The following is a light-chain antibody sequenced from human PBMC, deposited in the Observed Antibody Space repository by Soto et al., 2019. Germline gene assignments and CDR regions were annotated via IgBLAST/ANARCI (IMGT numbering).Light chain of an antibody. CDR1: KNDIGVYDF. Sequence: QSVLTQPPSASGSPGQSVTISCTGTKNDIGVYDFVSWCQHHPGKAPRLIIYEVVPLPSGVPDRFSCSKSGNTASLTVSGLKAADEADYFCKSYAGSNTYVFASGTKLTVL. CDR2: EVV. J-gene: IGLJ1*01. V-gene: IGLV2-8*01. CDR3: KSYAGSNTYV.